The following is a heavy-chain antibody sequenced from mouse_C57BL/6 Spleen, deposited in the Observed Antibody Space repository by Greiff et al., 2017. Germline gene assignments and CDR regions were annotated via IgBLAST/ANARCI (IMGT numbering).Heavy chain of an antibody. CDR2: LWSGGST. Sequence: QVQLKQSGPGLVQPSQSLSITCTASGFSLTSYGVHWVRQSPGKGLEWLGVLWSGGSTDYNAAFISRLSISKDNSKSQVFFKMDSLQADDTAIYYCARGPKYYYAMDYWGQGTSVTGAS. CDR3: ARGPKYYYAMDY. J-gene: IGHJ4*01. CDR1: GFSLTSYG. V-gene: IGHV2-2*01.